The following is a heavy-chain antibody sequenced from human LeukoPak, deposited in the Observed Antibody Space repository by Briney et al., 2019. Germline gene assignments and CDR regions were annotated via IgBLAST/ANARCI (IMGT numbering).Heavy chain of an antibody. V-gene: IGHV4-39*01. J-gene: IGHJ4*02. CDR1: GDSISSNSYY. Sequence: SETLSLTCSVSGDSISSNSYYWGWIRQPPGKGLEWIGSIYYTGNTYYNASLKSRVTISIDTSKNQISLRLTSVTATDAAMYYCARQTGSGLFTLPGGQGTLVTVSS. D-gene: IGHD3/OR15-3a*01. CDR2: IYYTGNT. CDR3: ARQTGSGLFTLP.